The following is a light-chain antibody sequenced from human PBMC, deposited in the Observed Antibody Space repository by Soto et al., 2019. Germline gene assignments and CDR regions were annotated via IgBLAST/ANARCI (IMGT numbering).Light chain of an antibody. Sequence: DIVLTQFPATLSLSPGERATLSCRASQSINTYLAWYQQKPGQPPRLLISDASNRATCTPARFSGSGSGTDFTLTISSLEAEDFAVYYCQQRSDWPPLTFGGGTKVEIK. CDR2: DAS. J-gene: IGKJ4*01. CDR1: QSINTY. CDR3: QQRSDWPPLT. V-gene: IGKV3-11*01.